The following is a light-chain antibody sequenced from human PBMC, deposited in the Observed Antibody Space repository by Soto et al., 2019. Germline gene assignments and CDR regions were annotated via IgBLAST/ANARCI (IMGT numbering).Light chain of an antibody. Sequence: EMGLTQSPATLCLSPEERATLSCRASQSVSSYLAWYQQKPGQAPRLLIYDASNRATGIPARFSGSGSGTDFTLTISSLEPEDFAVYYCQQRSNWPLGTFGQGTRLEIK. J-gene: IGKJ5*01. CDR2: DAS. V-gene: IGKV3-11*01. CDR3: QQRSNWPLGT. CDR1: QSVSSY.